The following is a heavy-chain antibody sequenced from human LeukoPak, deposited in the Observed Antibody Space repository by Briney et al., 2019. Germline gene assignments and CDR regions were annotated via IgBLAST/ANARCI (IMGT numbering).Heavy chain of an antibody. J-gene: IGHJ4*02. Sequence: SQTLSLTCAISGDSVSSKTVAWSWIRQSPSRGLEWLGRTYYRSKWYNEYIESVKSRIIINADTSKNQVSLQLNSVTPENTAVYYCVRQSSGYIDYWGQGTLVTVSS. V-gene: IGHV6-1*01. CDR1: GDSVSSKTVA. D-gene: IGHD3-22*01. CDR2: TYYRSKWYN. CDR3: VRQSSGYIDY.